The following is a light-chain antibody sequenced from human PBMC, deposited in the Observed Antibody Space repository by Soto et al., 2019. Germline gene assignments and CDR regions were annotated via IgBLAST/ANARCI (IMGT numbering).Light chain of an antibody. CDR1: SSDVGGYDS. CDR2: EVS. J-gene: IGLJ2*01. CDR3: SSYTSTSTLV. Sequence: QSVLTQPASVSGSPGQSITISCTGTSSDVGGYDSVSWYQQHPGKVPKLMLYEVSNRPSGVSNRFSGSKSGNTASLTISGLHIEDEADYYCSSYTSTSTLVFGGGTQLTVL. V-gene: IGLV2-14*01.